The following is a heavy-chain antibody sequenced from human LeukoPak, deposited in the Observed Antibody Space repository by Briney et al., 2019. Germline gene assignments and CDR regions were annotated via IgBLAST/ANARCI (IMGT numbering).Heavy chain of an antibody. V-gene: IGHV4-34*01. D-gene: IGHD1-7*01. CDR1: GGSFSNYY. Sequence: TSETLSLTCAVYGGSFSNYYWSWIRQPPGKGLEWIGEINDSGRINYNPSLMSRVTVSVDTSKNQFSLRLTSVTATDTAVYYCARRWNYGRNYYIDVWGSGATVSVSS. CDR2: INDSGRI. CDR3: ARRWNYGRNYYIDV. J-gene: IGHJ6*03.